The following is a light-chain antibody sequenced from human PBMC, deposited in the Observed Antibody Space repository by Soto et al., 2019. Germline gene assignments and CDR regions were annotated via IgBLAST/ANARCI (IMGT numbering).Light chain of an antibody. J-gene: IGKJ2*01. V-gene: IGKV3-15*01. CDR3: QQYNNWPPAYT. CDR1: RSVSSN. CDR2: GAS. Sequence: ENGLTQSPATLSLSQGERATLSCRASRSVSSNFLAWYQEKPGQAPRLLIYGASTRATGIPERFSGSGSGTEFTLTISSLQSEDFAVYYCQQYNNWPPAYTFGQGTKVDIK.